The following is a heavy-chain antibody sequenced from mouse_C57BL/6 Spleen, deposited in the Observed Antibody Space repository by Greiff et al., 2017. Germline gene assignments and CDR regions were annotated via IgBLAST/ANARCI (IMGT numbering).Heavy chain of an antibody. V-gene: IGHV1-66*01. CDR1: GYSFTSYY. J-gene: IGHJ2*01. CDR2: IYPGSGNT. Sequence: VQLQQSGPELVKPGASVKISCKASGYSFTSYYIHWVKQRPGQGLGGIGWIYPGSGNTKYNEKFKGKATLTADTSSSTAYMQLSSLTSEDSAVYYCAREDYYGSSYENYWGQGTTLTVSS. CDR3: AREDYYGSSYENY. D-gene: IGHD1-1*01.